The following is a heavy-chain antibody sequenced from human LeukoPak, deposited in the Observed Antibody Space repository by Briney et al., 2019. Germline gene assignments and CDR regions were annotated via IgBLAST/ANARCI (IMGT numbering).Heavy chain of an antibody. CDR3: ARGLSSGWPDHHYYYYYGMDV. CDR1: GFTFSSYW. Sequence: PGGSLRLSCAASGFTFSSYWMSWVRQAPGKGLEWVANIKQDGGEKYYVDSVKGRFTISRDNAKNSLYLQMNSLRAEDTAVYYCARGLSSGWPDHHYYYYYGMDVWGQGTTVTVSS. V-gene: IGHV3-7*04. CDR2: IKQDGGEK. D-gene: IGHD6-19*01. J-gene: IGHJ6*02.